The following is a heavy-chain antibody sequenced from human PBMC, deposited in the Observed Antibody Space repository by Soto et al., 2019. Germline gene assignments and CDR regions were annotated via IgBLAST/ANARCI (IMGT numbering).Heavy chain of an antibody. CDR1: GGSFSGYY. Sequence: QVQLQQWGAGLLKPSETLSLTCAVYGGSFSGYYWSWIRQPPGKGLEWIGEINHSGSTNYNPSLKSRVTISVDTSKTQFSLKLSSVTAADTAVYYCARADIVATSPGWYDYWGQGTLVTVSS. D-gene: IGHD5-12*01. J-gene: IGHJ4*02. CDR3: ARADIVATSPGWYDY. V-gene: IGHV4-34*01. CDR2: INHSGST.